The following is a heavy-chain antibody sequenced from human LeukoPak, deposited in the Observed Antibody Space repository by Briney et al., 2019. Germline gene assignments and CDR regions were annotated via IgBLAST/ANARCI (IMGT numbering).Heavy chain of an antibody. V-gene: IGHV1-3*04. J-gene: IGHJ5*02. CDR2: INTGNGNT. CDR1: GFTFTSYA. CDR3: ARDRLGYNWFDP. Sequence: PGGSLRLSCAASGFTFTSYAMHWVRQAPGQRLEWMGWINTGNGNTKYSQKFQGRVTTTRDTSASTAYMELSSLRSEDTAVYYCARDRLGYNWFDPWGQGTLVTVSS. D-gene: IGHD3-16*01.